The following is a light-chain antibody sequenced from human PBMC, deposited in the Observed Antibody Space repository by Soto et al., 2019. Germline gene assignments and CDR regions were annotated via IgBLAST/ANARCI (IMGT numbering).Light chain of an antibody. Sequence: EIVLTQSPDTLSLSPGGRATLSCSASQSVTTRLAWYQQKPGQPPRLLISGASVRASGVPVRISGSGSGTDFTLTISRLEPEDFARYYCQQYGGSPITFGLGTRLEVK. V-gene: IGKV3-20*01. CDR1: QSVTTR. J-gene: IGKJ5*01. CDR2: GAS. CDR3: QQYGGSPIT.